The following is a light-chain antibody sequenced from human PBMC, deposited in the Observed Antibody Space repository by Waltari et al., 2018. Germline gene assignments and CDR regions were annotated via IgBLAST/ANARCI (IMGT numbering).Light chain of an antibody. Sequence: QTVVTQEPSLSVSPGGTVTLTCALSSGYLPTTSSATWYQQTPGQAPRTLVYKANARSSGVPDRFSGSILGNTAALTIKGAQADDESDYYCALYMGSGIWVFGGGTRLTVL. V-gene: IGLV8-61*01. CDR1: SGYLPTTSS. J-gene: IGLJ3*02. CDR3: ALYMGSGIWV. CDR2: KAN.